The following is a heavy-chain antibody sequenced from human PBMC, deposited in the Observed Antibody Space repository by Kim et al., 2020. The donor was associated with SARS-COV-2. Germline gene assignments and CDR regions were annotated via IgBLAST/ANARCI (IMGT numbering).Heavy chain of an antibody. CDR2: IKEDGSEK. CDR3: ARDGVFGLRFLHWIPPLDY. D-gene: IGHD3-3*01. J-gene: IGHJ4*02. V-gene: IGHV3-7*03. Sequence: GGSLRLSCAASGFSFSSYWMTWVRQAPGKGLEWVANIKEDGSEKYYVDSVKGRLTISRDNAKNAVYLQMNSLRAEDTAIYYCARDGVFGLRFLHWIPPLDYWGQGSLVIVSS. CDR1: GFSFSSYW.